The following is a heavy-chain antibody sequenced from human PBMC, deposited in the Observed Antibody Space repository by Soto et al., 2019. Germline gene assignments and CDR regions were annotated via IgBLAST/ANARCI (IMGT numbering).Heavy chain of an antibody. Sequence: ASVKVSCKVSGYTLTELSMRWVRQAPGKGLEWMGGFDPEDGETIYAQKFQGRVTMTEDTSTDTAYMELSSLRSEDTAVYYCAIACSPRCYGAFDYWGQGTLVTVSS. D-gene: IGHD2-2*01. J-gene: IGHJ4*02. V-gene: IGHV1-24*01. CDR2: FDPEDGET. CDR1: GYTLTELS. CDR3: AIACSPRCYGAFDY.